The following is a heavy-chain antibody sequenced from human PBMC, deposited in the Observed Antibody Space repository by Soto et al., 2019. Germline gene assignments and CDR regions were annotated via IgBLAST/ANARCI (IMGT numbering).Heavy chain of an antibody. J-gene: IGHJ4*02. Sequence: QIKLVQSGTEVKRSGASVKVSCKTSGYSFTTYGLSWVRQAPGRGLEWVGWISGYNGNTNYAQKFQGTVILTTDTHTTTGYMEIKSLSSDDTAVYYCVRDTYYYHSSGPAPFEYWGQGTQVTVSS. CDR1: GYSFTTYG. CDR3: VRDTYYYHSSGPAPFEY. CDR2: ISGYNGNT. D-gene: IGHD3-22*01. V-gene: IGHV1-18*01.